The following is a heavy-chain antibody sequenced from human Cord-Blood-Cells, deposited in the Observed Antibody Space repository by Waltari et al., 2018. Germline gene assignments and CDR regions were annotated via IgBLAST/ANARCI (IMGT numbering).Heavy chain of an antibody. CDR1: GFTVSSHY. CDR3: ARLKGSSRDKDYFDY. V-gene: IGHV3-53*02. Sequence: EVQLVETGGGLIQPGGSLRLSCAASGFTVSSHYMSWVRQAPGKGLEWVSVIYSGGSTYYADSVKGRFTISRDNSKNTLYLQMNSLRAEDTAVYYCARLKGSSRDKDYFDYWAREPWSPSPQ. CDR2: IYSGGST. D-gene: IGHD2-2*01. J-gene: IGHJ4*02.